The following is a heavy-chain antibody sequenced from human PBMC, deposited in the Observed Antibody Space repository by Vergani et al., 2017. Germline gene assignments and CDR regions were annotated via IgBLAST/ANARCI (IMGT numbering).Heavy chain of an antibody. Sequence: EVQLVESGGGLVQPGGSLRLSCAASGFTFSSYSMNWVRQAPGKGLEWVSYISSSSSTIFYADSVKGRFTISRDNAKNSLYLQMNSLRDEDTAVYYCARDLGLLWFGESDYWGQGTLVTVSS. D-gene: IGHD3-10*01. CDR3: ARDLGLLWFGESDY. CDR2: ISSSSSTI. V-gene: IGHV3-48*02. J-gene: IGHJ4*02. CDR1: GFTFSSYS.